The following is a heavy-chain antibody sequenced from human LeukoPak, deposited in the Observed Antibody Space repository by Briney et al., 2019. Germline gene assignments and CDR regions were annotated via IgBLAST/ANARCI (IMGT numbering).Heavy chain of an antibody. CDR2: IWSVGGAE. J-gene: IGHJ4*02. D-gene: IGHD6-19*01. CDR1: GFPFSSYG. Sequence: PGGSLRLSCVASGFPFSSYGMHWVRQAPGKGLEWVAVIWSVGGAEYYADSVKGRFTISRDNSKNMLFLQMNSLRAEDTAVYYCMGTGPLSSNGWDFNYWGQGTLVTVSS. CDR3: MGTGPLSSNGWDFNY. V-gene: IGHV3-33*01.